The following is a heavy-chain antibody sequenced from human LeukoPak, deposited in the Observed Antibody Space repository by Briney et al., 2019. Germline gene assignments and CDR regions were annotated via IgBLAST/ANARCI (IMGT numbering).Heavy chain of an antibody. CDR2: INHSGST. D-gene: IGHD3-10*01. Sequence: SETLSLTCAVYGGSFSGYYWSWIRQPPGKGLEWIGEINHSGSTNYNPSLKSRVTMSVDTSKNQFSLKLNSMTAADTAVYYCARLGSRVVWGQGTLVIVSS. V-gene: IGHV4-34*01. CDR1: GGSFSGYY. J-gene: IGHJ4*02. CDR3: ARLGSRVV.